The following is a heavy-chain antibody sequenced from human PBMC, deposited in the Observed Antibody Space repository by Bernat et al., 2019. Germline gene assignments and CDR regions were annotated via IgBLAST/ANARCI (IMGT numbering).Heavy chain of an antibody. J-gene: IGHJ2*01. D-gene: IGHD3-10*01. CDR3: AKGRQVVRAYWYFDL. V-gene: IGHV3-23*04. Sequence: EVQLVESGGGLVQPGGSLRLSCAASGFPFSSYAMSWVRQAPGKGLEWVSAISGSGGSTYYADSVKGRFTISRDNSKNTLYLQMNSLRAEDTAVYYCAKGRQVVRAYWYFDLWGRGTLVTVYS. CDR2: ISGSGGST. CDR1: GFPFSSYA.